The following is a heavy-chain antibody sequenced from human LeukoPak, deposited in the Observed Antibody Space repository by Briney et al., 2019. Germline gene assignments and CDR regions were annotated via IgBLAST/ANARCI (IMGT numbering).Heavy chain of an antibody. CDR1: GYTFTSYG. D-gene: IGHD5-18*01. V-gene: IGHV1-18*01. Sequence: ASVKVSCKASGYTFTSYGISWVRQAPGQGLEWMGWISAYNGNTNYAQKLQGRVTMTTDTSTSTAYMELRSLRSDDTAVYYCAVIRGHSSHDAFDIWGQGTMVTVSS. J-gene: IGHJ3*02. CDR3: AVIRGHSSHDAFDI. CDR2: ISAYNGNT.